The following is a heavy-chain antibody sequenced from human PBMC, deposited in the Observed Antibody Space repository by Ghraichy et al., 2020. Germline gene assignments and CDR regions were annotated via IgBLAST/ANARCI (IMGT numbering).Heavy chain of an antibody. CDR1: GASIRNYY. CDR2: ISPTGET. CDR3: ARDVVDQSDISGSIKSYWYFDI. V-gene: IGHV4-4*07. J-gene: IGHJ2*01. Sequence: SQTLSLTCGVSGASIRNYYWSWVRQPAGGGLEWIGQISPTGETKYNASLRGRLSLSVDTSRALFSMKLTSVTAADTAVYYCARDVVDQSDISGSIKSYWYFDIWGRGAQVIVSS. D-gene: IGHD3-22*01.